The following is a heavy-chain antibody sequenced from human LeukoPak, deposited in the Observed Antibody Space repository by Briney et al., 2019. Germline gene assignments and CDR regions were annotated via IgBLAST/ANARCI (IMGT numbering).Heavy chain of an antibody. V-gene: IGHV1-69*04. CDR3: ARALLSSSAPYYDFWSGYVGGYHYYYYYMDV. J-gene: IGHJ6*03. CDR2: IIPILGIA. CDR1: GGTFSSYA. Sequence: GASVKVSCMASGGTFSSYAISWVRQAPGQGLEWMGRIIPILGIANYAQKFQGRVTITRNTSISTAYMELSSLRSEDTAVYYCARALLSSSAPYYDFWSGYVGGYHYYYYYMDVWGKGTTVTVSS. D-gene: IGHD3-3*01.